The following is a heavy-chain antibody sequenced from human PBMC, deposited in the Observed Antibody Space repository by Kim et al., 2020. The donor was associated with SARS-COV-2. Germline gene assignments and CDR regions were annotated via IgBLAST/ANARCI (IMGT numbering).Heavy chain of an antibody. J-gene: IGHJ4*02. V-gene: IGHV3-15*05. CDR2: LKSEVKGGTA. CDR1: GFTFSTAW. D-gene: IGHD3-22*01. Sequence: GGSLRLSCAASGFTFSTAWMGWVRQSPGKGLEWVARLKSEVKGGTADYAAPVKGRFTISRDDSQNTLDLYMNSPRVEDTAVYYCTKTFHSDSSYDYWGQGTLVTVSS. CDR3: TKTFHSDSSYDY.